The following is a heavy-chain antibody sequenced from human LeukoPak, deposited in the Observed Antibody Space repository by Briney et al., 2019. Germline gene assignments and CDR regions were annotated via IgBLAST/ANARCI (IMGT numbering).Heavy chain of an antibody. D-gene: IGHD1-7*01. CDR2: ISNDGSNK. Sequence: GSSLRFSCASACFTFSSYTMHWLRQAAGKVLGLVSVISNDGSNKYYEDSGKGRLTISRDNSKNTLYLQMIRLRGEDTVVYYCAREGNYGPATFDYWGQGTLVTVSS. CDR1: CFTFSSYT. J-gene: IGHJ4*02. V-gene: IGHV3-30-3*01. CDR3: AREGNYGPATFDY.